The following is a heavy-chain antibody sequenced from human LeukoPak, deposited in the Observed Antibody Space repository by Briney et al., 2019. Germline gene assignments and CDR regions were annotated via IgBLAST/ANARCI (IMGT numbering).Heavy chain of an antibody. V-gene: IGHV4-34*01. CDR1: GGSFSGYY. Sequence: SETLSLTCAVYGGSFSGYYWGWIRQPPGKGLEWIGEINHSGSTNYNPSLKSRVTISVDTSKNQFSLKLSSVTAADTAVYYCARALPYYYYGMDVWGQGTTVTVSS. CDR3: ARALPYYYYGMDV. J-gene: IGHJ6*02. CDR2: INHSGST.